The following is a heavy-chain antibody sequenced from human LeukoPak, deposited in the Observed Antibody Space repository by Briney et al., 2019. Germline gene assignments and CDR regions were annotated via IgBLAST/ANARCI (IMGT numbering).Heavy chain of an antibody. CDR2: ITNSGSTK. CDR1: GFTFSDYY. D-gene: IGHD3-10*01. V-gene: IGHV3-11*04. Sequence: GGSLRLSCAASGFTFSDYYMSWIRQAPGKGLEWISYITNSGSTKYYADSVKGRFTISRDNAKNSLYLQMNSLRAENTAVYYCASPGGSLYYFDYWGQGTLVTVSS. CDR3: ASPGGSLYYFDY. J-gene: IGHJ4*02.